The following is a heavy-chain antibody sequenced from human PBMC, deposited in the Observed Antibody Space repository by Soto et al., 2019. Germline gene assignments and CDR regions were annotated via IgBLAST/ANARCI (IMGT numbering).Heavy chain of an antibody. CDR2: IIPIFGTA. D-gene: IGHD6-19*01. Sequence: QVQLVQSGAEVKKPGSSVKVSCKASGGTFSSYAISWVRQAPGQGLEWMGGIIPIFGTANYAQKFQGRVTITADESTSTAYMELSSLRSEDTAVYYCARPAVAAHEGDYYYYGMVVWGQGTTVTVSS. CDR3: ARPAVAAHEGDYYYYGMVV. CDR1: GGTFSSYA. V-gene: IGHV1-69*01. J-gene: IGHJ6*02.